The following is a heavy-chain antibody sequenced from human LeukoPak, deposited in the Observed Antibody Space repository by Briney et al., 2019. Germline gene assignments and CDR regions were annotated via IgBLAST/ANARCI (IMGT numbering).Heavy chain of an antibody. V-gene: IGHV3-21*01. CDR1: GFTLSTYN. D-gene: IGHD1-26*01. CDR3: ARDPYSGSYGDYYYYYMDV. Sequence: PGGSLRLSCAASGFTLSTYNMNWVRQAPGKGLEWLSSITSSSSYIYYADSVKGRFTISRDNAKNSLYLQMNSLRDEDTAVYYCARDPYSGSYGDYYYYYMDVWGKGTTVTISS. J-gene: IGHJ6*03. CDR2: ITSSSSYI.